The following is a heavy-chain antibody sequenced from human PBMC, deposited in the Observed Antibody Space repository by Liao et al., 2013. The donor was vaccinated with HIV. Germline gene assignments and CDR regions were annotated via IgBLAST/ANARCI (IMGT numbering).Heavy chain of an antibody. D-gene: IGHD2-2*01. CDR2: IYYTGST. Sequence: QLQLQESGPGLVKPSETLSLTCTVSGGSISSSTYYWGWIRQPPGKGLEWIGTIYYTGSTYYNPSLRRRVTISLDTSKNHFSLRLSSVTAADTAVYYCAREPQGYCSSTSCFVTAFDIWGQGTMVTVSS. J-gene: IGHJ3*02. V-gene: IGHV4-39*07. CDR1: GGSISSSTYY. CDR3: AREPQGYCSSTSCFVTAFDI.